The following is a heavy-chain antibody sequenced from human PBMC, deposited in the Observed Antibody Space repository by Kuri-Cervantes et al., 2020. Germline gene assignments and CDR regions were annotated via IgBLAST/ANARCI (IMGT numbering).Heavy chain of an antibody. CDR1: GYTFTSYG. Sequence: ASVKVSCKASGYTFTSYGISWVRQAPGQGLEWMGWISAYNGNTNYAQKLQGRVTMTRDTSTSTVYMDLRSLRSDDTAVYYCARVGLGSGYYYGTDIANYYYYYGMDVWGQGTTGTASS. D-gene: IGHD3-22*01. V-gene: IGHV1-18*01. J-gene: IGHJ6*02. CDR3: ARVGLGSGYYYGTDIANYYYYYGMDV. CDR2: ISAYNGNT.